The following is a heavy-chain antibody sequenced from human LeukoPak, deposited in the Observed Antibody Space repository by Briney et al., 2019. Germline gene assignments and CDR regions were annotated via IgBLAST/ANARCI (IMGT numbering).Heavy chain of an antibody. CDR1: GGSISSSSYY. J-gene: IGHJ4*02. CDR3: ARETRIAAAGRWFDY. D-gene: IGHD6-13*01. Sequence: SETLSLTCTVSGGSISSSSYYWGWIRQPPGKGLEWIGSIYYSGSTYYNPSLKSRVTISVDTSKNQSSLKLSSVTAADTAVYYCARETRIAAAGRWFDYWGQGTLVTVSS. V-gene: IGHV4-39*07. CDR2: IYYSGST.